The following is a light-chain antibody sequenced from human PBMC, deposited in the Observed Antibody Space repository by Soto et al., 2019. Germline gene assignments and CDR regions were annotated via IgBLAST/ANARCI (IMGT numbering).Light chain of an antibody. CDR2: LNSDGSH. V-gene: IGLV4-69*01. CDR3: QTWGTGIDWV. J-gene: IGLJ3*02. Sequence: QSVLTQSPSASASLGASVKLTCTLSSGHSSYAIAWHQQQPEKGPRYLMKLNSDGSHSKGGGIPDRFSGSSSGSERYLIISSLQSEDEADYYCQTWGTGIDWVFGGGTKVTVL. CDR1: SGHSSYA.